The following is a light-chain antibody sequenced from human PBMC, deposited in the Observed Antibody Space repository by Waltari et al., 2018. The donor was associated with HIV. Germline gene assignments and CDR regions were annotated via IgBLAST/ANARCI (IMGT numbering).Light chain of an antibody. CDR3: SSYSSSSTWI. Sequence: QSALTQPAPVSGSPGQPITIPCPGPGSDVGPNDIFPWYQQHPGKAPKLMISEVTNRPSGVSNRFSGSKSGNTASLTISGLQAEDEADYYCSSYSSSSTWIFGGGTKLTVL. J-gene: IGLJ2*01. CDR1: GSDVGPNDI. V-gene: IGLV2-14*01. CDR2: EVT.